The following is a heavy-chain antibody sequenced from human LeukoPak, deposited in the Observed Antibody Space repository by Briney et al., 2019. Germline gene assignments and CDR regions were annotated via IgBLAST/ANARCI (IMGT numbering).Heavy chain of an antibody. CDR2: IIPIFGTA. J-gene: IGHJ4*02. Sequence: SVKVSCKASGGTFSSYAISWVRQAPGQGLEWMGGIIPIFGTANYAQKFQGRVTITADESTSTAYMELSSLRSEVTAVYYCARPDYAHEWYYFDYWGQGTLVTVSS. V-gene: IGHV1-69*13. CDR3: ARPDYAHEWYYFDY. CDR1: GGTFSSYA. D-gene: IGHD4-17*01.